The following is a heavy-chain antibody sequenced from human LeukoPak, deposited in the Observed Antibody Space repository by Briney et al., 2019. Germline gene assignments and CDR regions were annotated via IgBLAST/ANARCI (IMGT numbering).Heavy chain of an antibody. D-gene: IGHD3-22*01. CDR3: ARSEHYYDSSGLTYYFDY. J-gene: IGHJ4*02. CDR2: ISSSGSTI. Sequence: PGGSLRLSCAASGFTFSSYEMNWVSQAPGKGLEWVSYISSSGSTIYYADSVKGRFTISRDNAKNSLYLQMNSLRAEDTAVYYCARSEHYYDSSGLTYYFDYWGQGTLVTVSS. CDR1: GFTFSSYE. V-gene: IGHV3-48*03.